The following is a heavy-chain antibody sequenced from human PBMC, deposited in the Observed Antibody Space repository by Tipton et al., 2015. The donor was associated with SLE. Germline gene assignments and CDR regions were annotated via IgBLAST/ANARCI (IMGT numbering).Heavy chain of an antibody. CDR2: IIPIFGTA. V-gene: IGHV1-69*01. J-gene: IGHJ6*02. CDR3: ARELHYYYYYGMDV. Sequence: QSGAEVKKPGSSVKVPCKASGGTFSSYAISWVRQAPGQGLEWMGGIIPIFGTANYAQKFQGRVTITADESTSTAYMELSSLRSEDTAVYYCARELHYYYYYGMDVWGQGTTVTVSS. D-gene: IGHD2-15*01. CDR1: GGTFSSYA.